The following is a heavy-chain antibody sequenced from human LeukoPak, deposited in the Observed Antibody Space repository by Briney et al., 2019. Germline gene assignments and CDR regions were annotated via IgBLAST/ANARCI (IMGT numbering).Heavy chain of an antibody. Sequence: SQTLPLTCTVSGGSISSYYWSWIRQPAGKGLEWIGRIYTSGSTNYNPSLKSRVTMSVDTSKNQFSLKLSSVTAADTAVYYCARLLSDNHSGRAAAGNDIDYWGQGTLVTVSS. J-gene: IGHJ4*02. CDR3: ARLLSDNHSGRAAAGNDIDY. CDR2: IYTSGST. CDR1: GGSISSYY. D-gene: IGHD6-13*01. V-gene: IGHV4-4*07.